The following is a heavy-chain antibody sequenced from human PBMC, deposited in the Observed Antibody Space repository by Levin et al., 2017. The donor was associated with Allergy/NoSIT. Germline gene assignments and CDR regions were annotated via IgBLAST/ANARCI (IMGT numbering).Heavy chain of an antibody. D-gene: IGHD3-10*01. CDR3: ARVPPGSWGMDV. CDR2: IDSSGRYI. V-gene: IGHV3-21*01. CDR1: GFTISSPS. J-gene: IGHJ6*02. Sequence: LSLTCAASGFTISSPSVNWVRQAPGKGLEWVSSIDSSGRYIYYADSVKGRFTISRDNAKNSLFLKVNSLRAEDTAVYYCARVPPGSWGMDVWGQGTTVTVSS.